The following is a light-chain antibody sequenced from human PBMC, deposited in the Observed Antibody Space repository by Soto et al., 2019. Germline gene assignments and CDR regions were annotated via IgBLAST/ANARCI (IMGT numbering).Light chain of an antibody. CDR3: CSYAGGNNYV. J-gene: IGLJ1*01. Sequence: QSVLSHPASVSWSPGHAITISCTGTTSDVGAYNLVSWYQRLPGKAPKLLIFEGTKRPSGVSSRFSGSKSGNTASLTIFGLRAEEEADYFCCSYAGGNNYVFGTGTKVTVL. CDR1: TSDVGAYNL. CDR2: EGT. V-gene: IGLV2-23*01.